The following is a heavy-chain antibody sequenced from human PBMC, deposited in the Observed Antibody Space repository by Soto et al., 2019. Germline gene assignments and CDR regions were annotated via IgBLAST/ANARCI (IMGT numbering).Heavy chain of an antibody. D-gene: IGHD5-12*01. Sequence: ASVKVSCKASGYTFTSYGISWVRQAPGQGLEWMGWISAYNGNTNYAQKLQGRVTMTTDTSTSTAYMELRSLRSDDTAVYYCARASGYDPRSYYFDYWGQGTLVTVSS. V-gene: IGHV1-18*01. CDR3: ARASGYDPRSYYFDY. J-gene: IGHJ4*02. CDR1: GYTFTSYG. CDR2: ISAYNGNT.